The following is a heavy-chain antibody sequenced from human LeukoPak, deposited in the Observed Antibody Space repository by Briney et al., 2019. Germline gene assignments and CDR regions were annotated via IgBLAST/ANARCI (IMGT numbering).Heavy chain of an antibody. Sequence: GASVKVSCKASGYTFTSYDINWVRQATGQGLEWMGWMNPNSGNTGYAQKFQGRVTITRNTSISTAYMELSSLRSEDTAVYYCARGQYYDFWSGYFPRHPAPFDYWGQGTLVTVSS. CDR3: ARGQYYDFWSGYFPRHPAPFDY. CDR2: MNPNSGNT. V-gene: IGHV1-8*03. CDR1: GYTFTSYD. J-gene: IGHJ4*02. D-gene: IGHD3-3*01.